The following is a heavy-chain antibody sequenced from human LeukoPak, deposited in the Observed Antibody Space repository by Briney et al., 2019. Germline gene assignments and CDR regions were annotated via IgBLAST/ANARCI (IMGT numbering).Heavy chain of an antibody. CDR3: ARTVENYYDSSGLVY. CDR1: GGSISSYY. D-gene: IGHD3-22*01. J-gene: IGHJ4*02. CDR2: IYYSGST. Sequence: PSETLSLTCTVSGGSISSYYWSWIRQPPGKGLEWIGYIYYSGSTNYNPSLKSRVTISVDTSKNQFSLKLSSVTAADTAVYYCARTVENYYDSSGLVYWGQGTLVTVSS. V-gene: IGHV4-59*01.